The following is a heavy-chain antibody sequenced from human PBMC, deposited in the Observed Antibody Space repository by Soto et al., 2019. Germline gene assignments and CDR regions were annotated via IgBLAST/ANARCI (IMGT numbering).Heavy chain of an antibody. CDR1: GGSHSYSLR. D-gene: IGHD3-22*01. J-gene: IGHJ4*02. CDR3: ARDSDSRSYFEY. CDR2: IYHSGGT. V-gene: IGHV4-4*02. Sequence: PSENNSVTCADSGGSHSYSLRWSWVRQPPGKGLEWIGEIYHSGGTSYNPSLASRVTISVDKSKNQFSLKLSSVTAADTAVYYCARDSDSRSYFEYWGQGPLVIVS.